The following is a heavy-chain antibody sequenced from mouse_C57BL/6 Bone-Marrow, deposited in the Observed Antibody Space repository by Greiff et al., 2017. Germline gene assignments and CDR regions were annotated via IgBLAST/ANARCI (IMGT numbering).Heavy chain of an antibody. CDR3: ARDSSGYGCAY. D-gene: IGHD3-2*02. CDR2: ISYDGSN. V-gene: IGHV3-6*01. CDR1: GYSITSGYY. Sequence: ESGPGLVKPSQSLSLTCSVTGYSITSGYYWNWIRQFPGNKLEWMGYISYDGSNNYNPSLKNRISITRDTSKNQFFLQLNSVTTEDTATYYCARDSSGYGCAYWGQGTLVTVSA. J-gene: IGHJ3*01.